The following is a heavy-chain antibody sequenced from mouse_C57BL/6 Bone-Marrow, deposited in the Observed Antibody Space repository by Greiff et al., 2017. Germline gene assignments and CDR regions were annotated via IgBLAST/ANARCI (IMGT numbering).Heavy chain of an antibody. V-gene: IGHV5-9-1*02. CDR1: GFTFSSYA. D-gene: IGHD2-4*01. J-gene: IGHJ3*01. Sequence: KLVESGEGLVKPGGSLKLSCAASGFTFSSYAMSWVRQTPEKRLEWVAYISSGGDYFYYADTVKGRFTISRDNARNTLYLQMSSLKSEDTAMYYCTRGRGYDYDAAWFAYWGQGTLVTVSA. CDR2: ISSGGDYF. CDR3: TRGRGYDYDAAWFAY.